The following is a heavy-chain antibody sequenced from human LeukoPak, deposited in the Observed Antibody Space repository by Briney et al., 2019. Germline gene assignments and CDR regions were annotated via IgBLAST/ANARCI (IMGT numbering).Heavy chain of an antibody. V-gene: IGHV3-73*01. D-gene: IGHD3-3*01. CDR2: IRSKTNNYAT. J-gene: IGHJ4*02. Sequence: GGSLKLSCAASGFAFSASSMHWVRQASGKGLEWVGRIRSKTNNYATAYAASFKGRFTLSRDDSENTVYLQLDSLKAEDTAVYYCTRHGETYSDFWTNDFWGQGTLVTVSA. CDR3: TRHGETYSDFWTNDF. CDR1: GFAFSASS.